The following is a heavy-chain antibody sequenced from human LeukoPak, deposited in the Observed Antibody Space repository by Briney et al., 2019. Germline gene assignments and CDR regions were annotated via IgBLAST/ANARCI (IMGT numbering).Heavy chain of an antibody. CDR2: ISAYNGNT. Sequence: ASVKVSCKASGYTFTSYGISWVRQAPGQGLEWMGWISAYNGNTNYAQKLQGRVTMTTDTSTSTAYMELRSLRSDDTAVYYCARAHTYYYDSSGYPYYFDYWGQGTLVTVSS. CDR1: GYTFTSYG. V-gene: IGHV1-18*01. CDR3: ARAHTYYYDSSGYPYYFDY. J-gene: IGHJ4*02. D-gene: IGHD3-22*01.